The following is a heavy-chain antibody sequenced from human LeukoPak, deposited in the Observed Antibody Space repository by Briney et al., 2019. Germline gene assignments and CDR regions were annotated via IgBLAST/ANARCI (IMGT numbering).Heavy chain of an antibody. J-gene: IGHJ6*02. D-gene: IGHD6-13*01. CDR3: ARDVMAAAGTHYYYYGMDV. V-gene: IGHV3-53*04. CDR2: IYSGGST. CDR1: GFTVSSNY. Sequence: GGSLRLSCAASGFTVSSNYMSWVRQAPGKGLEWVSVIYSGGSTYYADSVKGRFTISRHNSKNTLYLQMNSLRAEDTAVYCCARDVMAAAGTHYYYYGMDVWGQGTTVTVSS.